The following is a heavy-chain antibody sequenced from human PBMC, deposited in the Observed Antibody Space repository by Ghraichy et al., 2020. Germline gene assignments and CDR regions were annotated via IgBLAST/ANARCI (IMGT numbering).Heavy chain of an antibody. CDR2: IYYSGST. CDR1: GGSISSGDYY. D-gene: IGHD6-19*01. CDR3: ARSSVAGPFDY. Sequence: SETLSLTCTVSGGSISSGDYYWSWIRQPPGKGLEWIGYIYYSGSTYYNPSLKSRVTISVDTSKNQFSLKLSSVTAADTAVYYCARSSVAGPFDYWGQGTLVTVSS. J-gene: IGHJ4*02. V-gene: IGHV4-30-4*01.